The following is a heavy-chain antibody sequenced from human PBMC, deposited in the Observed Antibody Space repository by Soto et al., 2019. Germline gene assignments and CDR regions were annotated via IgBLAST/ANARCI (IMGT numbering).Heavy chain of an antibody. Sequence: SDTLSLTCAVSGGSIISGGYSWIWIRQPPGKGLEWIGYIYHSGSTYYNPSLKSRVTISVDRSKNQFSLKLSSVTAADTAVYYCARVGSGSAWFDPWGQGTLVTVSS. J-gene: IGHJ5*02. CDR3: ARVGSGSAWFDP. CDR2: IYHSGST. D-gene: IGHD3-10*01. CDR1: GGSIISGGYS. V-gene: IGHV4-30-2*01.